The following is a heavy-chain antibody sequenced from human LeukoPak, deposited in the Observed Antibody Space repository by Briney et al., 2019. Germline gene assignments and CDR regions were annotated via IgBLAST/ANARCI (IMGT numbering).Heavy chain of an antibody. CDR1: GGSISSGDYY. CDR2: IYYSGST. D-gene: IGHD2-2*02. J-gene: IGHJ6*03. Sequence: SETLPLTCIVSGGSISSGDYYWSWIRQPPGKGLEWIGYIYYSGSTYYNPSLKSRVTISVDTSKNQFSLKLSSVTAADTAVYYCARAYCSSTSCYTDYYYMDVWGKGTTVTVSS. CDR3: ARAYCSSTSCYTDYYYMDV. V-gene: IGHV4-30-4*08.